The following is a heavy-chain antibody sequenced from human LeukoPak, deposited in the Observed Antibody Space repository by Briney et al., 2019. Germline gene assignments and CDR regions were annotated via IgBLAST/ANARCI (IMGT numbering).Heavy chain of an antibody. Sequence: GGSLRLSCAASGSTFSTYSMHWVRQAPGKGLEWVSFISTSYSAIYADSVKGRFTIFRDNAKNSVYLQMNSLRAEDTAVYYCARSHYYLDSWGQGTLVTVSP. CDR1: GSTFSTYS. CDR3: ARSHYYLDS. CDR2: ISTSYSAI. J-gene: IGHJ4*02. V-gene: IGHV3-48*01.